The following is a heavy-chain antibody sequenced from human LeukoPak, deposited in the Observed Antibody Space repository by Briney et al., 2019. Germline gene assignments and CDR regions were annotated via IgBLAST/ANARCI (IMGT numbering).Heavy chain of an antibody. D-gene: IGHD5-18*01. V-gene: IGHV1-69*04. CDR3: ARDVGYSYGFDY. J-gene: IGHJ4*02. Sequence: SVKVSCKASGGTFSSYAISWVRQAPGQGLEWMGRIIPIPGIANYAQKFQGRVTITADKSTSTAYMELSSLRSEDTAVYYCARDVGYSYGFDYWGQGTLVTVSS. CDR1: GGTFSSYA. CDR2: IIPIPGIA.